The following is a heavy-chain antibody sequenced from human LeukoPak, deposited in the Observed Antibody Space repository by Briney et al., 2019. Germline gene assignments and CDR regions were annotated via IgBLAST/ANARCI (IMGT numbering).Heavy chain of an antibody. CDR3: ASSGIAAAGTDY. Sequence: SETLSLTYAVYGVSFSGYYWSWIRQPPGKGLEWIGEINHSGSTNYNPSLKSRVTISVDTSKNQFSLKLSSVTAADTAVYYCASSGIAAAGTDYWGQGTLVTVSS. D-gene: IGHD6-13*01. J-gene: IGHJ4*02. V-gene: IGHV4-34*01. CDR1: GVSFSGYY. CDR2: INHSGST.